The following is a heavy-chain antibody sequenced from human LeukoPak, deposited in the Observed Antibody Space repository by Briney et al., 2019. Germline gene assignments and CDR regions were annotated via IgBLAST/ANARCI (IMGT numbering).Heavy chain of an antibody. D-gene: IGHD6-13*01. Sequence: PGGSLRLSCAASGFTFSSYAMHWVRQAPGKGLEWVAVISYDGSNKYYADSVKGRFTISRDNSKNTLYLQVDTLRAEDTAVYYCAKVRVIPDWGQGTLVTVSS. V-gene: IGHV3-30-3*01. CDR3: AKVRVIPD. CDR1: GFTFSSYA. J-gene: IGHJ4*02. CDR2: ISYDGSNK.